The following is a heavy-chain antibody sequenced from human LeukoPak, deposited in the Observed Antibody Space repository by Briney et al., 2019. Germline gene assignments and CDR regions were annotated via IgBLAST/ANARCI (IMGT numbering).Heavy chain of an antibody. CDR1: GFTFSDFW. V-gene: IGHV3-7*04. Sequence: GGSLRLSCAASGFTFSDFWMSWVRQAPGKGLEWMANIRQDGREKYYVDSVKGRFTISRDNANNLLYLQMNSLRAEDTTVYYCVRDRWQLVGPDYWGQGALVTVSS. CDR3: VRDRWQLVGPDY. D-gene: IGHD6-13*01. CDR2: IRQDGREK. J-gene: IGHJ4*02.